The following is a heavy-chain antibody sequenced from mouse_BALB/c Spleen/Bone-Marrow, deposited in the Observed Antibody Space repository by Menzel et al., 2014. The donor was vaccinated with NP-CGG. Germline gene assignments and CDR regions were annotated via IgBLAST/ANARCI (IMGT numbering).Heavy chain of an antibody. CDR3: SRERGY. J-gene: IGHJ2*01. CDR1: GYTFTSYW. CDR2: IYPGDGDT. V-gene: IGHV1-87*01. Sequence: SGAELARPGASVKLSCKASGYTFTSYWMQWVKQRPGQGLEWIGAIYPGDGDTRYTQKFKGKATLTADTSSSTAYMQLSSLASEDSAVYYCSRERGYWGQSTTLTVSS.